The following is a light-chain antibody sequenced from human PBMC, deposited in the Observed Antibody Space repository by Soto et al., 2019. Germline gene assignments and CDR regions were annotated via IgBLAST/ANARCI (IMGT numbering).Light chain of an antibody. CDR2: GIS. CDR1: QSVPRSY. V-gene: IGKV3-15*01. J-gene: IGKJ5*01. Sequence: EIVMTQAPATLSVSPGERATLSCRASQSVPRSYLAWYQQHPGQPPRLLIYGISTRATGIPARFSGSGSGTEFSLTISSLQSEDFAVYYCQQYSKWPITFGQGTRLEIK. CDR3: QQYSKWPIT.